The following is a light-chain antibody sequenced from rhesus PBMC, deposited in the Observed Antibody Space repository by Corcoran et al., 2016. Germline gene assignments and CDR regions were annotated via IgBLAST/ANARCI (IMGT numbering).Light chain of an antibody. Sequence: EIVMTQSPATLSLSPGETATLSCRASESVGSYLAWYQQKPGQAPNLLIYGASSRATGIPDRFSCSGCGTEFTLTISSLEPEDVGVYFCQQDYSWPPTVGVGTKVELK. CDR2: GAS. CDR1: ESVGSY. V-gene: IGKV3S9*01. CDR3: QQDYSWPPT. J-gene: IGKJ4*01.